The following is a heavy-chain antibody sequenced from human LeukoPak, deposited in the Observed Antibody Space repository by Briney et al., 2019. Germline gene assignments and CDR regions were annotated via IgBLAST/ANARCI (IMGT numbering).Heavy chain of an antibody. CDR3: ARYGRGPDYDFWSGYGHDAFDI. D-gene: IGHD3-3*01. CDR1: GYTFTGYY. V-gene: IGHV1-2*02. CDR2: INPNSGDT. J-gene: IGHJ3*02. Sequence: ASVKVSCKASGYTFTGYYMHWVRQAPGQGLEWIGWINPNSGDTNHAQKLQGRVTMTRDTSISTAYVELRRLRSDDTAVYYCARYGRGPDYDFWSGYGHDAFDIWGQGTMVTVS.